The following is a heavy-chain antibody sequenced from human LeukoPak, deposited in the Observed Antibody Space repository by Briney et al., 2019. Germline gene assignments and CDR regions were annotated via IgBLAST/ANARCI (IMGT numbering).Heavy chain of an antibody. CDR1: GFTFSHYS. CDR2: IRFTGSYI. CDR3: AKVLRRAAAY. Sequence: NSGGSLRLSCVASGFTFSHYSMNWVRQAPGKGLEWVSSIRFTGSYIYYADSVKGRFTISRDDAKNLLSLQMISLRAEDTAVYYCAKVLRRAAAYWGQGTLVTVFS. D-gene: IGHD6-13*01. J-gene: IGHJ4*02. V-gene: IGHV3-21*01.